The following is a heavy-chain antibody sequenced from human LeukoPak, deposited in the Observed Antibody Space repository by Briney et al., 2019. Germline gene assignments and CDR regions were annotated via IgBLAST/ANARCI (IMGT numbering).Heavy chain of an antibody. CDR1: GFTFSSYS. CDR3: AKDMGPGGYSYGHADY. J-gene: IGHJ4*02. Sequence: GGSLRLSCAASGFTFSSYSMNWVRQAPGKGLEWVSSISSSSSYIYYADSVKGRFTISRDNAKNSLYLQMNSLRAEDTALYYCAKDMGPGGYSYGHADYWGQGTLVTVSS. V-gene: IGHV3-21*04. CDR2: ISSSSSYI. D-gene: IGHD5-18*01.